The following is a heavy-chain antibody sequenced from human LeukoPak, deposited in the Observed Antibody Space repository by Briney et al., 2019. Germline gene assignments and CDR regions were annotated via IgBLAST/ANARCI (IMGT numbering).Heavy chain of an antibody. CDR1: GGSISSSSYY. CDR2: IYYSGST. J-gene: IGHJ5*02. V-gene: IGHV4-39*01. CDR3: ARLSLLLWFGELRYNWFDP. D-gene: IGHD3-10*01. Sequence: PSETLSLTCTVSGGSISSSSYYWGWIRQPPGKGLEWIGTIYYSGSTYYNPSLKTRITISVDTSKNQFSLKLTSVTAADTAVYYRARLSLLLWFGELRYNWFDPWGQGTLVTVSS.